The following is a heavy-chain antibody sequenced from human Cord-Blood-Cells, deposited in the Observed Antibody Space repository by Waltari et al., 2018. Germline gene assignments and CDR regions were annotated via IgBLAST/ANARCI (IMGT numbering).Heavy chain of an antibody. V-gene: IGHV4-34*01. CDR1: GGSFSGYY. CDR2: INHSGST. CDR3: ARGQWLRWQYYFDY. Sequence: QVQLQQWGAGLLKPSETLSLTCAVYGGSFSGYYWSWIRQPPGKGLEWIGEINHSGSTNYNPSRKSRVTISVDTSKNQFSLKLSSVTAADTAVYYCARGQWLRWQYYFDYWGQGTLVTVSS. J-gene: IGHJ4*02. D-gene: IGHD6-19*01.